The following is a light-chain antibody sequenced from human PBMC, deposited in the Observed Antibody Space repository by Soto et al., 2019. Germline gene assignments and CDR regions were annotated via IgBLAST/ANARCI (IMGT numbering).Light chain of an antibody. V-gene: IGKV3-20*01. Sequence: EIVLTQSPGTLSLSPGERATLSCRASQSVSSSYLAWYQQKPGQAPRLLIYGASSRATGIPDRFSGSGCGTDFTLTISRLEPEDCAVYYCQQYGSSPLVTFGQGTRLEIK. CDR3: QQYGSSPLVT. J-gene: IGKJ5*01. CDR1: QSVSSSY. CDR2: GAS.